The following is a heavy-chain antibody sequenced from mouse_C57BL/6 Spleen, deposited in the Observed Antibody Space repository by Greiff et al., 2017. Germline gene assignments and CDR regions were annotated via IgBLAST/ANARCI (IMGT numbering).Heavy chain of an antibody. CDR3: ARDYYGNYRYFDV. D-gene: IGHD2-1*01. Sequence: VQLQQSGPELVKPGASVKISCKASGYAFSSSWMNWVKQRPGKGLEWIGRIYPGDGDTNYNGKFKGKDTLTADKSSSTAYMQLSSLTSEDSAVYFCARDYYGNYRYFDVWGTGTTVTVSS. CDR1: GYAFSSSW. J-gene: IGHJ1*03. V-gene: IGHV1-82*01. CDR2: IYPGDGDT.